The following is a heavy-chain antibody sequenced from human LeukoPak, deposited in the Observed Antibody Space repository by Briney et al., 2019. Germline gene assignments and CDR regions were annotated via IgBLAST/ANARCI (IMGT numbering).Heavy chain of an antibody. CDR2: ITSGGTT. V-gene: IGHV3-23*01. J-gene: IGHJ4*02. D-gene: IGHD6-19*01. Sequence: PGGSLRLSCAAAGFTFSNCAMSWVRQAPGKGLEWVSVITSGGTTYYAHSVKGRFTISRDNSKSTLFLQTNGLRAEDTAVYFCAKENYRGGWLDWWAQGMLVTVAS. CDR1: GFTFSNCA. CDR3: AKENYRGGWLDW.